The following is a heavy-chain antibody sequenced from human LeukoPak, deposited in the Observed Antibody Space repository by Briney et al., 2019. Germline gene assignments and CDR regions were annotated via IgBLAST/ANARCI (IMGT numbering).Heavy chain of an antibody. CDR1: GGSISSSSYY. D-gene: IGHD6-13*01. V-gene: IGHV4-39*07. J-gene: IGHJ4*02. CDR2: IYYSGST. CDR3: ARDKGIAAAGTGDY. Sequence: SETLSLTCTVSGGSISSSSYYWGWIRQPPGKGLEWIGSIYYSGSTYYNPSLKSRVTISVDTSKNQFSLKLSSVTAADTAVYYCARDKGIAAAGTGDYWGQGTLVTVSS.